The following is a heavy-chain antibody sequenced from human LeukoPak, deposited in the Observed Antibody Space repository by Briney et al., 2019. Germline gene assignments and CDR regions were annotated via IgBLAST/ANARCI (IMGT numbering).Heavy chain of an antibody. CDR1: GCTFSSYG. J-gene: IGHJ4*02. Sequence: GGPLRLSCAASGCTFSSYGMHWIRQAPGKGLEWVAFIRYDGSNKYYADSVKGRFTISRDNSKNTLYLQMNSLRAEDTAVYYCAKDAPKYYYDSSGYPGDYWGQGTLVTVSS. D-gene: IGHD3-22*01. CDR3: AKDAPKYYYDSSGYPGDY. CDR2: IRYDGSNK. V-gene: IGHV3-30*02.